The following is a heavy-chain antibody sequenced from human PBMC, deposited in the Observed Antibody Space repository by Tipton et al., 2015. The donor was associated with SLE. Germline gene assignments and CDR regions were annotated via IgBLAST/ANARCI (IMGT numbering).Heavy chain of an antibody. CDR3: VRQGAGDAFDV. J-gene: IGHJ3*01. CDR1: GGSISSTSYY. Sequence: GLVKPSETLSLTCTLSGGSISSTSYYWGWIRQPPGKGLEWIGSLHVTESTYYNPSLKSRATISLGTSKRLFSLKLTSMGAADTAIYYCVRQGAGDAFDVWGQGTMAIVSS. V-gene: IGHV4-39*07. CDR2: LHVTEST.